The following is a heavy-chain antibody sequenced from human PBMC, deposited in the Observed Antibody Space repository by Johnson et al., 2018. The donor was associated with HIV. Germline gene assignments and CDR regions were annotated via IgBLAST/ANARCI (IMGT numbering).Heavy chain of an antibody. J-gene: IGHJ3*02. CDR3: AKAIAARPSGAFDI. CDR2: MYRGGGT. Sequence: VQLVESGGGLVQPGGSLRLACAASGFTVSRNYMSWVRQAPGKGLEWASVMYRGGGTDYADSVKGRFTISRDNAKNSLYLQMNSLRAEDTALYYCAKAIAARPSGAFDIWGQGTMVTVSS. CDR1: GFTVSRNY. D-gene: IGHD6-6*01. V-gene: IGHV3-66*01.